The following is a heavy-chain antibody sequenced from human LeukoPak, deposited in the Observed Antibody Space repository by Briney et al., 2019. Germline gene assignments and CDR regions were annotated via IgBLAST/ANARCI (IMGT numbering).Heavy chain of an antibody. CDR2: ISSSISTM. D-gene: IGHD6-13*01. V-gene: IGHV3-48*04. CDR1: GFTFSTNS. CDR3: ARDGQQLGF. Sequence: PGGSLRLSCAASGFTFSTNSMNWVRQAPGKGLEWVSYISSSISTMYYADSVEGRFTISRDNAKNSLYLQMNSLRVEDTAVYYCARDGQQLGFWGQGTLVIVSS. J-gene: IGHJ4*02.